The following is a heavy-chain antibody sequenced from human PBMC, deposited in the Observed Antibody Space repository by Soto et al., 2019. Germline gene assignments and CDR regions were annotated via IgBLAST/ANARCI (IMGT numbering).Heavy chain of an antibody. Sequence: ASVKVSCKASGYTFTSYAMHWVRQAPGQRLEWMGWINAGNGNTKYSQKFQGRVTITRDTSASTAYMELSSLRSEDTAVYYCARGRALLRYFDWLPYWGQGTLVTVS. CDR2: INAGNGNT. CDR3: ARGRALLRYFDWLPY. J-gene: IGHJ4*02. V-gene: IGHV1-3*01. CDR1: GYTFTSYA. D-gene: IGHD3-9*01.